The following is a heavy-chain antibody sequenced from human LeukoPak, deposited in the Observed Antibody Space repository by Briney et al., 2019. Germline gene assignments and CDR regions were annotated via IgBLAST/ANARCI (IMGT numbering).Heavy chain of an antibody. J-gene: IGHJ3*02. Sequence: GGSLRLSCAASGFTFDDYAMHWVRQAPGKGLEWVSGISWNSGSIGYADSVKGRFTISRDNAKNSLYLQMNSLRAGDTALYYCAKGFEQWLPTGDGDAFDIWGQGTMVTVSS. CDR3: AKGFEQWLPTGDGDAFDI. CDR1: GFTFDDYA. D-gene: IGHD6-19*01. CDR2: ISWNSGSI. V-gene: IGHV3-9*01.